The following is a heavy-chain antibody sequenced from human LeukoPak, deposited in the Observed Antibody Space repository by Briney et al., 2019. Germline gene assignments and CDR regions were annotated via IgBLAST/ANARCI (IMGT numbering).Heavy chain of an antibody. Sequence: GGSLRLSCAASGFTFNTYTMNWVRQAPGKGLEWLSYVKSGNYDIQYADSVTGRFTVSRDSATNSLYLQMNDLKAEDTAVYYCARDSDWAFDYWGQGSLVTVSS. CDR1: GFTFNTYT. J-gene: IGHJ4*02. CDR3: ARDSDWAFDY. D-gene: IGHD3-9*01. CDR2: VKSGNYDI. V-gene: IGHV3-48*01.